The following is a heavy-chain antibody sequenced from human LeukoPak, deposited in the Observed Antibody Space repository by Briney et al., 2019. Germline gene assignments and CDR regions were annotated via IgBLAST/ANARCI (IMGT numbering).Heavy chain of an antibody. J-gene: IGHJ6*02. CDR1: GFTFSSYG. Sequence: GRSLRLSCAASGFTFSSYGMHWVRQAPGKGLEWVAVISYDGSNKYYADSVKGRFTISRDNSKNTLYLQMNSLRAEDTAVYYCARVVPAKYGMDVWGQGTTVTVSS. D-gene: IGHD2-2*01. CDR2: ISYDGSNK. CDR3: ARVVPAKYGMDV. V-gene: IGHV3-30*19.